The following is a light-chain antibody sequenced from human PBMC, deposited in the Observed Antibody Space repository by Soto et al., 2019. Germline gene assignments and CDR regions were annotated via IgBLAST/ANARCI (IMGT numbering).Light chain of an antibody. V-gene: IGKV3-11*01. CDR1: QSVSRY. CDR3: QQRSDWPCT. Sequence: EIVLTQSPATLSLSPGERATLSCRASQSVSRYLAWYQQKPGQAPRLLIYDASNRATGIPARFSGSGSGTDSTLTISSLEPEDFAVYYCQQRSDWPCTFGGGTKVQIK. J-gene: IGKJ4*01. CDR2: DAS.